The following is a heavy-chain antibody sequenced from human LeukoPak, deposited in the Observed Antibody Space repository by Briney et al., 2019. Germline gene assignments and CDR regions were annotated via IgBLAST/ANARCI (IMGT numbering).Heavy chain of an antibody. D-gene: IGHD3-3*01. V-gene: IGHV3-21*01. CDR2: ISSSSSYL. CDR3: ARDIDFWSGYPTRDY. Sequence: GGSLRLSCAASEFTFSSYSMNWVRQAPGKGLEWVSSISSSSSYLYYADSVKGRFTISRDNAKNSLYLQMNSLRAEDTAVYYCARDIDFWSGYPTRDYWGQGTLVTVSS. CDR1: EFTFSSYS. J-gene: IGHJ4*02.